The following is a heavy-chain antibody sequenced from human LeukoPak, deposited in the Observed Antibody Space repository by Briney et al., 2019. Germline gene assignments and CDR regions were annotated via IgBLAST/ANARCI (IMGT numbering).Heavy chain of an antibody. V-gene: IGHV1-2*02. J-gene: IGHJ5*02. D-gene: IGHD6-6*01. CDR1: GYTFTGYY. Sequence: ASVKVSCKASGYTFTGYYMHWVRQAPGQGLERMGWINPNSGGTNYAQKFQGRVTMTRDTSISTAYMELSRLRSDDTAVYYCAMGTARTNWFDPWGQGTLVTVSS. CDR2: INPNSGGT. CDR3: AMGTARTNWFDP.